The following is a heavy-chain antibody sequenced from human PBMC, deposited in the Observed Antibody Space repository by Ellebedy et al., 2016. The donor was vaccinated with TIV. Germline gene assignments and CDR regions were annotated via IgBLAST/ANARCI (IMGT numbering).Heavy chain of an antibody. CDR2: IIPIFGTA. CDR1: GGTFSSYA. V-gene: IGHV1-69*13. Sequence: AASVKVSCKASGGTFSSYAISWVRQAPGQGLEWMGGIIPIFGTANYAQKFQGRVTITADESTSTAYMELSSLRSEDTAVYYCAVDIVLRVNHFDYWGQGTLVTVSS. CDR3: AVDIVLRVNHFDY. D-gene: IGHD2/OR15-2a*01. J-gene: IGHJ4*02.